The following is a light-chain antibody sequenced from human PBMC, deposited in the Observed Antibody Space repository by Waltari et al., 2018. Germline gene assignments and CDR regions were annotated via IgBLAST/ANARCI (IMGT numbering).Light chain of an antibody. Sequence: DIQMTQSPSSLSAYVGDSVSITCRASQGIINYLAWYQQKPGKVPKLLSYAASTLQSWVPSRFSGRGSGTDFTLPISSLQPEDAATYYCQKYVNAPATFGQGTKVEIK. CDR1: QGIINY. V-gene: IGKV1-27*01. J-gene: IGKJ1*01. CDR3: QKYVNAPAT. CDR2: AAS.